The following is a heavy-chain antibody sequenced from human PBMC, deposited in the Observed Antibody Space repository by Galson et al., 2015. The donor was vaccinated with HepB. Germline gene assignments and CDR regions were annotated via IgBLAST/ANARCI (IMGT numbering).Heavy chain of an antibody. Sequence: SVKVSCKASGYTFITHHVHWVRQAPGQGLEWVGKINPSDDTTTWAQKFQGRITLTRDTSTATVYMDLSSLRSEDTAIYYCARDSGIYSPGAYWGQGTLVTVSS. D-gene: IGHD1-26*01. V-gene: IGHV1-46*01. CDR2: INPSDDTT. J-gene: IGHJ4*02. CDR1: GYTFITHH. CDR3: ARDSGIYSPGAY.